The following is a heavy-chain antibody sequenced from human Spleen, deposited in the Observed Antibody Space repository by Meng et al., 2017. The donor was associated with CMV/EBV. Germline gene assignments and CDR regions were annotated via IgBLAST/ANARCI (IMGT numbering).Heavy chain of an antibody. Sequence: SVKVSCKASGGTFISYAVNWVRRAPGQGLEWMGGITPIFGTASYAQKFQGRVRITTDESTSTAYMELSSLRSEDTAVYYCARGGGPYCSGGSCYSIFDYWGQGTLVTVSS. CDR2: ITPIFGTA. CDR1: GGTFISYA. CDR3: ARGGGPYCSGGSCYSIFDY. V-gene: IGHV1-69*05. J-gene: IGHJ4*02. D-gene: IGHD2-15*01.